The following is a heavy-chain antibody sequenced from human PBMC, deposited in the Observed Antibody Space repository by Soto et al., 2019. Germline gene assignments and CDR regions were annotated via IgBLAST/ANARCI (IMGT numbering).Heavy chain of an antibody. J-gene: IGHJ3*02. CDR1: GGSISSGDYY. CDR2: IYYSGST. V-gene: IGHV4-30-4*01. Sequence: PSETLSLTCTVSGGSISSGDYYWSWIRQPPGKGLEWIGYIYYSGSTYYNPSLKSRVTLSVDTSKNQFSLKLSSVTAADTAVYYCARGGYYDSSGPRGAFDIWGQGTMVTVSS. CDR3: ARGGYYDSSGPRGAFDI. D-gene: IGHD3-22*01.